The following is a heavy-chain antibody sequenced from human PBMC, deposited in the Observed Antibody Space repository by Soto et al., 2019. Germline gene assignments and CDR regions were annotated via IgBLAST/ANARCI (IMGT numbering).Heavy chain of an antibody. Sequence: SETLSLTCTVSGGSISSCDYYWSWIRQPPGKGLEWIGYIYYSGSTYYNPSLKSRVTISVDTSKNQFSLKLSSVTAADTAVYYCARERHYGGMDVWGQGTTVTVSS. D-gene: IGHD3-16*01. CDR2: IYYSGST. CDR1: GGSISSCDYY. J-gene: IGHJ6*02. V-gene: IGHV4-30-4*01. CDR3: ARERHYGGMDV.